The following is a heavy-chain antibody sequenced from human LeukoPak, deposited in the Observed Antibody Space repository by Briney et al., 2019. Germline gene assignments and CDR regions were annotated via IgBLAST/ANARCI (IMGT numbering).Heavy chain of an antibody. CDR2: ISAYNGNT. V-gene: IGHV1-18*01. D-gene: IGHD3-22*01. Sequence: ASVKVSYKASGYTFTSYGISWVRQAPGQGLEWMGWISAYNGNTNYAQKLQGRVTMTTDTSTSTAYMELRSLRSDDTAVYYCARGTYYYDSSGYLPHYWGQGTLVTVSS. CDR3: ARGTYYYDSSGYLPHY. J-gene: IGHJ4*02. CDR1: GYTFTSYG.